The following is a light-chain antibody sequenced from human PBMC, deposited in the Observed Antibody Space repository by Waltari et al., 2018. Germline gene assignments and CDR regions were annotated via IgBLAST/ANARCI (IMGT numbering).Light chain of an antibody. CDR1: QNIKTW. CDR2: KAS. Sequence: DIQMSQSPSTLSASIGDRVTITCRASQNIKTWLAWYQQKPGKAPKFLVYKASTLDSGVPSRFSGSGSGTEFILTISSLQPDDFATEYCQQYDTYPLTCGGGTKVEIK. J-gene: IGKJ4*02. CDR3: QQYDTYPLT. V-gene: IGKV1-5*03.